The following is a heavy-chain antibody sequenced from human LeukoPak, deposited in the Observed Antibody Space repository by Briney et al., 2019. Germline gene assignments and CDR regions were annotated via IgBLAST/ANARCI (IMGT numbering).Heavy chain of an antibody. CDR3: VKERMLWFGELRAFDV. Sequence: GGSLRLSCAGSGFIFSNYGMNWVRQAPGEGLEWIAGIGGTGLSIDYTASVKGRFTISRDNSRNTLYLQMNSLRSEDTAIYYCVKERMLWFGELRAFDVWGQGTVVTVSS. J-gene: IGHJ3*01. CDR1: GFIFSNYG. D-gene: IGHD3-10*01. CDR2: IGGTGLSI. V-gene: IGHV3-23*01.